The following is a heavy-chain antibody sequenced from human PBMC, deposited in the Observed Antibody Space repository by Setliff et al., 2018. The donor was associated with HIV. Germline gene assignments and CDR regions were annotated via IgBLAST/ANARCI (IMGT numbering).Heavy chain of an antibody. V-gene: IGHV4-38-2*02. CDR1: GYSISSGFY. Sequence: KPSETLSLTCAVSGYSISSGFYWGWIRQPPGKGLEWIGTIYHSGSTYYNPSLKSRVTISVETSKNQFSLKLSSVTAADTAVYFCTREKFGSGSSVPEVRLFDPWGQGTLVTVS. CDR2: IYHSGST. J-gene: IGHJ5*02. D-gene: IGHD6-25*01. CDR3: TREKFGSGSSVPEVRLFDP.